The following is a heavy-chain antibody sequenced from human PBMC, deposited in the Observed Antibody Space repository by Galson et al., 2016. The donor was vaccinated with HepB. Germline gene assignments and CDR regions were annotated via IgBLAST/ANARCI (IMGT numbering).Heavy chain of an antibody. CDR3: ARGELFQPLVYPTYYFHY. J-gene: IGHJ4*02. CDR1: GDFVNTSGHY. CDR2: VYYNGMT. V-gene: IGHV4-61*08. Sequence: LTCTVSGDFVNTSGHYWTWIRQAPGKGLEWLGYVYYNGMTKYSPSLKGRVSISVDTSKNQFSLKVTSVTAADTAMYYCARGELFQPLVYPTYYFHYWGRGTLVTVSS. D-gene: IGHD3-10*01.